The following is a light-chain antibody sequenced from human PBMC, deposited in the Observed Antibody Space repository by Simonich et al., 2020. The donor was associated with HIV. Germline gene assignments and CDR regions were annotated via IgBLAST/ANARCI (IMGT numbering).Light chain of an antibody. Sequence: QSALTQPPSASGSPGQSVTISCTGTSSDVGGYNYVSWYQQHPGKAPKLMIYEVSKRPSGVPDRFSGSKSANTASLTVSVLQAEDEAEYYCSSYAGSNNLVFGGGTKVTVL. CDR1: SSDVGGYNY. J-gene: IGLJ2*01. CDR2: EVS. V-gene: IGLV2-8*01. CDR3: SSYAGSNNLV.